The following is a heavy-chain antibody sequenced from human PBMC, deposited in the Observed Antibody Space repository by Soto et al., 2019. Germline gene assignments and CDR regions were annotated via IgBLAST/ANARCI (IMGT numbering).Heavy chain of an antibody. CDR2: ISGSGGST. V-gene: IGHV3-23*01. J-gene: IGHJ4*02. D-gene: IGHD3-9*01. Sequence: EVQLLESGGGLVQPGGSLRLSCAASGFTFSSYVMSWVRQAPGKGLEWVSAISGSGGSTYYADSVKGRFTISRDNSKNTLYLQMNSLRAEDTAVYYCAKPLYYDILTGYYQPCAYWGQGTLVTVSS. CDR3: AKPLYYDILTGYYQPCAY. CDR1: GFTFSSYV.